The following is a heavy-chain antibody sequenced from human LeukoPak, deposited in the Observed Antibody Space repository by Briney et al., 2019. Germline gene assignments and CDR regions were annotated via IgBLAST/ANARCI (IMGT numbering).Heavy chain of an antibody. J-gene: IGHJ6*02. V-gene: IGHV3-23*01. CDR2: ISGSGGST. CDR1: GFTFSSYA. Sequence: PGGSLRLSCAASGFTFSSYAMSWVRQAPGKGLEWVSAISGSGGSTYYADSVKGRFTISRDNSKNTLYLQMNSLRAEDTAVYYCTKAGSRNFYYYGMDVWGQGTTVTVSS. CDR3: TKAGSRNFYYYGMDV. D-gene: IGHD6-13*01.